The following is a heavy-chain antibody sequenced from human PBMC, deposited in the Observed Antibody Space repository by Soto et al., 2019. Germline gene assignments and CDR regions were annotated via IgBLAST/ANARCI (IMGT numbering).Heavy chain of an antibody. V-gene: IGHV3-11*01. D-gene: IGHD3-3*01. J-gene: IGHJ6*02. CDR2: ITISGNTI. Sequence: GGSLRLSCAASGFPFSDSYMSWIRQAPGKGLEWISYITISGNTIYYADSLKGRFTISRDNAKNTLYLQMNSLRAEDTAVYYCAKDPSFTIFGVVPPGMDVWGQGTTVTVSS. CDR1: GFPFSDSY. CDR3: AKDPSFTIFGVVPPGMDV.